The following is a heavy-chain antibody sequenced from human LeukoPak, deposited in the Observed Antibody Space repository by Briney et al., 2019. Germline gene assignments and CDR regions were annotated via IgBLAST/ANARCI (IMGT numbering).Heavy chain of an antibody. V-gene: IGHV4-4*07. CDR3: ARERDHGYSYGHVLDF. D-gene: IGHD5-18*01. J-gene: IGHJ4*02. Sequence: SETLSLTCTVSGGSMNTYYWTWIRQTAGGGLEWIGQVHSSVGTTYNPSLRSRVSLSLDTSKNHFSLRLASVTAADTAVYFCARERDHGYSYGHVLDFWGQGIPVTVSS. CDR2: VHSSVGT. CDR1: GGSMNTYY.